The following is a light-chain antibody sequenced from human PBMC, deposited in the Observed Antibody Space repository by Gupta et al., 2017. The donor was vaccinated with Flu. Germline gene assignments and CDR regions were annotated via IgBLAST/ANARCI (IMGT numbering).Light chain of an antibody. CDR1: QSVLYSSNNKNY. J-gene: IGKJ3*01. V-gene: IGKV4-1*01. Sequence: DIVMTQSPDSLAVSLGERATINCKSSQSVLYSSNNKNYLAWYQQKPGQPPKLLIYWASTRESGVPDRFSGSGSGTDFTLTISSLQAEDVAVYYCQKDYSTPLTFGHGTKVDIK. CDR2: WAS. CDR3: QKDYSTPLT.